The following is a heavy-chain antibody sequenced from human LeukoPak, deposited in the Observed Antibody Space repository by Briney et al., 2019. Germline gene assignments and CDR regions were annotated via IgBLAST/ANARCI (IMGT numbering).Heavy chain of an antibody. CDR2: LSGSGGST. Sequence: GGSLRLSCAASGFTFSSYAMSWVRQAPGQGLEWVSGLSGSGGSTYYADSVRGRFTISRDNAMNTVYLQMNSLRAEDTAVYYCARVGVSTYSFDYWGQGTLVTVSS. V-gene: IGHV3-23*01. CDR1: GFTFSSYA. D-gene: IGHD4-11*01. CDR3: ARVGVSTYSFDY. J-gene: IGHJ4*02.